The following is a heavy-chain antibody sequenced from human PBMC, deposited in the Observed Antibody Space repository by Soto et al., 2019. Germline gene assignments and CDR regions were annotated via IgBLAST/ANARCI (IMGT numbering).Heavy chain of an antibody. J-gene: IGHJ5*02. CDR1: GGSISSGGYS. Sequence: QLQLQQSGSGLVKPSQTLSLTCAVSGGSISSGGYSWSWIRQPPGQGLEWIGYIYHSVSTVYNPYLKRRDTSSVDMSNTRSAREASSVTAAVTDVDCCARGIVVAAGKLEPRRKGTLVT. CDR2: IYHSVST. D-gene: IGHD6-19*01. V-gene: IGHV4-30-2*01. CDR3: ARGIVVAAGKLEP.